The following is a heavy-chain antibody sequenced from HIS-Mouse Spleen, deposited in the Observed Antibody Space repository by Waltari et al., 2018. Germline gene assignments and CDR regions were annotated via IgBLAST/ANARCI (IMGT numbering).Heavy chain of an antibody. Sequence: QLQLKESGPGLGKPSETLSLTCTVCGGSISSSRYSWGWSRPPPGKGLEWIGSIYYSGSAYYNPSLKSRVTISVDTSKNQFPLKLSSVTAADTAVYYWAREIPYSSSWYDWYFDLWGRGTLVTVSS. CDR2: IYYSGSA. J-gene: IGHJ2*01. CDR3: AREIPYSSSWYDWYFDL. CDR1: GGSISSSRYS. D-gene: IGHD6-13*01. V-gene: IGHV4-39*07.